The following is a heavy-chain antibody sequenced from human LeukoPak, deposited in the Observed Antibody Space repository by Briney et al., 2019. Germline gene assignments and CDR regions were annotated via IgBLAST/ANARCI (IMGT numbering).Heavy chain of an antibody. J-gene: IGHJ4*02. CDR1: GFTFTVYA. D-gene: IGHD6-13*01. V-gene: IGHV3-23*01. CDR3: ARDGGNSWDY. Sequence: GGSLRLSCAASGFTFTVYAMSWVRQAPGKGLEWVSAISGSSDNTYFADSVKGRFSISRDNSKNTVSLQMNSLRAEDTAVYYCARDGGNSWDYWGQGTLVTVSS. CDR2: ISGSSDNT.